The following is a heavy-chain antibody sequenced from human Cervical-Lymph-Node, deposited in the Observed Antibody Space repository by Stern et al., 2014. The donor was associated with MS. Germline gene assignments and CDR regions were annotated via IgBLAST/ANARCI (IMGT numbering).Heavy chain of an antibody. CDR2: IIPIVGTA. V-gene: IGHV1-69*01. J-gene: IGHJ4*02. D-gene: IGHD3-22*01. CDR3: ARDRRHYDTSGGYYFDS. Sequence: VQLVQSGAEVKKPGSSVKVSCTASGGSFSSYALNWVRQAPGQGPEWMGGIIPIVGTANYAQKFQGRVTITADESTSTAYMELSSLRSEDTAVYYCARDRRHYDTSGGYYFDSWGQGTLVTVSS. CDR1: GGSFSSYA.